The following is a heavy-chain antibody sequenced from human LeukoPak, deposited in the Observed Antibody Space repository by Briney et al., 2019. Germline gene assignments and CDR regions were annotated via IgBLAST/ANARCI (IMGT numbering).Heavy chain of an antibody. J-gene: IGHJ6*04. Sequence: GGSLRLSCAASGFTFSRYSMNWVRQAPGKGLEWVSSISSSGSSIYYADSVKGRFTISRDNARNSLYLQMNSLRAEDTAVYYCARGPTMKMDVWGKGTTVTVSS. CDR1: GFTFSRYS. CDR3: ARGPTMKMDV. CDR2: ISSSGSSI. V-gene: IGHV3-21*01. D-gene: IGHD3-22*01.